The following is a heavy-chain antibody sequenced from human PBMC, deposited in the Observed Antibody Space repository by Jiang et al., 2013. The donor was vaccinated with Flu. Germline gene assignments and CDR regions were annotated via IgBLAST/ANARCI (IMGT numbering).Heavy chain of an antibody. CDR2: INSDGSST. D-gene: IGHD2-2*01. V-gene: IGHV3-74*02. CDR1: GFTFSGDW. CDR3: VTMPCSGTSGNTCTPFHY. J-gene: IGHJ4*02. Sequence: VQLLESGGGLVQPGGSLRLSCAASGFTFSGDWMHWVRQAPGKGLVWVSRINSDGSSTVYADSVTGRFTISRDNAKNMLYLQMNSLRVEDTAVYYCVTMPCSGTSGNTCTPFHYWGQGTLVTVSS.